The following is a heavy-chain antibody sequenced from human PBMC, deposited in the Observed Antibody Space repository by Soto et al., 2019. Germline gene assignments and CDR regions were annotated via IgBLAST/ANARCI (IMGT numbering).Heavy chain of an antibody. CDR3: AIEKWPPGAFDI. CDR1: GYTFTSYG. Sequence: AAVKVSCKASGYTFTSYGISWVRQAPGQGLEWMGWISAYNGNTNYAQKLQGRVTMTTDTSTSTAYMELRSLRSDDTAVYYCAIEKWPPGAFDIWGQGTMVTVS. D-gene: IGHD5-12*01. J-gene: IGHJ3*02. V-gene: IGHV1-18*01. CDR2: ISAYNGNT.